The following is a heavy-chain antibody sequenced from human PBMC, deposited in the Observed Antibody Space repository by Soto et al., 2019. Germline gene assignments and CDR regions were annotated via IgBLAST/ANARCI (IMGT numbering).Heavy chain of an antibody. V-gene: IGHV1-18*04. CDR2: ISADNGKT. Sequence: ASVKVSCKASGYSFSRYGISWVRQAPGQGLEWMGWISADNGKTKYAQKIQSRVTMTTDTSTSTAYMELRSLRSDDTAVYYCARWMSGSYSDWFDPWGQGTLGTSPQ. CDR3: ARWMSGSYSDWFDP. J-gene: IGHJ5*02. D-gene: IGHD1-26*01. CDR1: GYSFSRYG.